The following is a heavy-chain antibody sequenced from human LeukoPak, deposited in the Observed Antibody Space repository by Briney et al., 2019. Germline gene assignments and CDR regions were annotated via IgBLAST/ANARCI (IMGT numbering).Heavy chain of an antibody. CDR1: GFTFSSYG. J-gene: IGHJ4*02. V-gene: IGHV3-30*18. Sequence: HPGGSLRLSCAASGFTFSSYGMHWVRQAPGKGVEWVAVISYDGSNKYYADSVKGRFTISRDNSKNTLYLQMNSLRAEDTAVYYCAKDIRGYSGYEKPTDYWGQGTLVTVSS. CDR3: AKDIRGYSGYEKPTDY. CDR2: ISYDGSNK. D-gene: IGHD5-12*01.